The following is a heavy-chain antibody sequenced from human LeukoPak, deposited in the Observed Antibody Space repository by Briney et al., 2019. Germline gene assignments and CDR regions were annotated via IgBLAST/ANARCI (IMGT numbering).Heavy chain of an antibody. J-gene: IGHJ4*02. Sequence: ASVKVSCKASGYTFTSYAMRWVRQAPGQRLEWMGWINAGNGNTKYSQKFQGRVTITRDTSASTAYMELSSLRSEDTAVYYCARSKAVVVPAAILNYWGQGTLVTVSS. CDR1: GYTFTSYA. V-gene: IGHV1-3*01. D-gene: IGHD2-2*02. CDR2: INAGNGNT. CDR3: ARSKAVVVPAAILNY.